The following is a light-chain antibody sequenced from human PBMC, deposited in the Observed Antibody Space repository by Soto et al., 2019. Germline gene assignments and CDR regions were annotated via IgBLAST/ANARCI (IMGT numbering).Light chain of an antibody. CDR1: NSNIGSNT. CDR2: NND. CDR3: AAWDDSLNAYV. Sequence: QSVLTQPPSASGTPGQRVTISCSGSNSNIGSNTVNWYQKLPGAAPKHLIHNNDRRPSGAPDRFSGSRSGTSASLAISGLQSEDEADYYCAAWDDSLNAYVFGTGTKLTVL. V-gene: IGLV1-44*01. J-gene: IGLJ1*01.